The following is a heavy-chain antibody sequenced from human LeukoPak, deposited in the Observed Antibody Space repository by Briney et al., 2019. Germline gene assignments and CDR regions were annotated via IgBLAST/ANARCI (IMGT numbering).Heavy chain of an antibody. J-gene: IGHJ4*02. CDR2: IIPIFGTA. V-gene: IGHV1-69*13. CDR1: GGTFSSYA. Sequence: SVTVSCTASGGTFSSYAISWVRQAPGQGLEWMGGIIPIFGTANYAQKFQGRVTITADESTSTAYMELSSLRSEDTAVYYCARRSLGYCSSTSCYGPPDYWGQGTLVTVSS. D-gene: IGHD2-2*01. CDR3: ARRSLGYCSSTSCYGPPDY.